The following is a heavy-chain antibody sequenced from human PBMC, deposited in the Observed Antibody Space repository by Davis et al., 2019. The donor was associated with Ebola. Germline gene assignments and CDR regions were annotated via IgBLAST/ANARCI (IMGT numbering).Heavy chain of an antibody. CDR3: AKRGEVGSHYFDY. CDR2: SGHGGGT. D-gene: IGHD1-26*01. CDR1: GFTFSSYG. V-gene: IGHV3-23*01. Sequence: PGGSLRLSCAASGFTFSSYGMHWVRQAPGKGLGWVSTSGHGGGTYYTDSVKGRFTISRDKSKNTLYLQMNSLKAEDTAVYYCAKRGEVGSHYFDYWGQGTLVTVSS. J-gene: IGHJ4*02.